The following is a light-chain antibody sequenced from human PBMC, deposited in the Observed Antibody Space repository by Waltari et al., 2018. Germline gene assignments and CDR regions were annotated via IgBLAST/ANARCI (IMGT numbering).Light chain of an antibody. J-gene: IGLJ2*01. CDR1: SSDIGRYNY. CDR2: EVS. V-gene: IGLV2-14*01. CDR3: SSYTNSGNVV. Sequence: QSALTQSASVSGSPGQAITISCTGTSSDIGRYNYVSWYQQHPGKAPKLVISEVSNRPSGVSNRFSGSKSGNTASLTISGLQAEDGAHYYCSSYTNSGNVVFGGGTKLTVL.